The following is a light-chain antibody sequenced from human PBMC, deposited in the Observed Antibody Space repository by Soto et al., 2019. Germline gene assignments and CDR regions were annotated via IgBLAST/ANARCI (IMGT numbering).Light chain of an antibody. V-gene: IGKV1-39*01. Sequence: DIQMTQSPPSLSASVGDRVTITCRASQSVSNYLNWYQQKPGRAPKLLMYAASSLQSGVPSRFSGSGSGTDFTLTISSLQPEDFATYYCQQSYSTHLTFGGGTKVEIK. CDR1: QSVSNY. CDR2: AAS. J-gene: IGKJ4*01. CDR3: QQSYSTHLT.